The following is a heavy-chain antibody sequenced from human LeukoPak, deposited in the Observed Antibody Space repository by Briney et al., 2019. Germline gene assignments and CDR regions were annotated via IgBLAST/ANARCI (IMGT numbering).Heavy chain of an antibody. Sequence: PSETLSLTCTVSGGSISSYYWSWIRQPPGKGLEWIWYIYYSGSTTYNPSLKSRVTISVDTSKNQFSLKLSSVTAADTAVYYCASSPIGVAARSMIRGWFDPWGQGTLVTVSS. D-gene: IGHD6-19*01. CDR2: IYYSGST. CDR1: GGSISSYY. CDR3: ASSPIGVAARSMIRGWFDP. J-gene: IGHJ5*02. V-gene: IGHV4-59*08.